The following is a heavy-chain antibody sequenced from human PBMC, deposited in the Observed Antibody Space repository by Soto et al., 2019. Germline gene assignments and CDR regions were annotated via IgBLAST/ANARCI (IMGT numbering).Heavy chain of an antibody. CDR2: ISGSGGST. CDR1: GFTFSSYA. CDR3: AKYITGTTSLFDY. D-gene: IGHD1-7*01. V-gene: IGHV3-23*01. Sequence: GGSLRLSCAASGFTFSSYAMIWVRQAPGKGLEWVSAISGSGGSTYYADSGKGRFTISRDNSKKTLYLQMNSLGAEDTAVYYCAKYITGTTSLFDYWGQGTLVTVSS. J-gene: IGHJ4*02.